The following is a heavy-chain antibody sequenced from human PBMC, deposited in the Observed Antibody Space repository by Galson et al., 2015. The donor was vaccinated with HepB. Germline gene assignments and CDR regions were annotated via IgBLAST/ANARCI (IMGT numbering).Heavy chain of an antibody. V-gene: IGHV3-49*04. D-gene: IGHD4-17*01. CDR3: TTTVNGPVSVTPYWYFDL. Sequence: SLRLSCAASGFTFSSYAMSWVRQAPGKGLEWVGFIRSKAYGGTTEYAASVKGRFTISRDDYKSIAYLQMNSLKTEDTAVYYCTTTVNGPVSVTPYWYFDLWGRGTLVTVSS. CDR2: IRSKAYGGTT. J-gene: IGHJ2*01. CDR1: GFTFSSYA.